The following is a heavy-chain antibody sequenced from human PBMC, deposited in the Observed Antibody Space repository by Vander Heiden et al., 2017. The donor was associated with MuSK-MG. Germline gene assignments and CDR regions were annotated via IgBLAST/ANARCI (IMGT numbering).Heavy chain of an antibody. D-gene: IGHD2-2*01. V-gene: IGHV1-69*01. CDR3: ARQLGYCSSTSCYAYYYYGMDV. J-gene: IGHJ6*02. Sequence: QVQLVQSGAEVKKPGSSVKVSCKASGGTFSSYAISWVRQAPGQGLEWMGGIIPIFGTANYAQKFQGRVTMTADESTSTAYMELSSLRSEDTAVYYCARQLGYCSSTSCYAYYYYGMDVWGHGSTVTVSS. CDR2: IIPIFGTA. CDR1: GGTFSSYA.